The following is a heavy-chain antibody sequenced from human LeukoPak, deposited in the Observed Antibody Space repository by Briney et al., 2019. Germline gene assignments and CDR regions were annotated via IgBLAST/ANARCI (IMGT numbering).Heavy chain of an antibody. CDR2: ISSSGSTI. CDR1: GFTFSDYY. J-gene: IGHJ4*02. CDR3: ARDRSPDYYYDSSGAFDY. V-gene: IGHV3-11*01. D-gene: IGHD3-22*01. Sequence: GGSLRLSCAASGFTFSDYYMSWIRQAPGKGLEWVSYISSSGSTIYYADSVKGRFTISRDNAKNSLYLQMNSLRAEDTAVYYCARDRSPDYYYDSSGAFDYWGQGTLVTVSS.